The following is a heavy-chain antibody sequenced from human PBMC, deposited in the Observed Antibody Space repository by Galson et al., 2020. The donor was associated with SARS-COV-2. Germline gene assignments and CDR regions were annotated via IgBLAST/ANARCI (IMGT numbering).Heavy chain of an antibody. D-gene: IGHD3-3*01. CDR1: GYTFTSYY. Sequence: ASVKVSCKASGYTFTSYYMHWVRQAPGQGLEWMGIINPSGGSTSYAQKFQGRVTMTRDTSTSTVYMELSSLRSEDTAVYYSARDRGLEGITIVGVVVYYYGMDVWGQGTTVTVSS. J-gene: IGHJ6*02. CDR2: INPSGGST. CDR3: ARDRGLEGITIVGVVVYYYGMDV. V-gene: IGHV1-46*01.